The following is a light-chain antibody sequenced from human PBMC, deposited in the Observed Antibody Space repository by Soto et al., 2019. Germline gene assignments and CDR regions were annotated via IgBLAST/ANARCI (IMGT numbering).Light chain of an antibody. CDR2: GAS. V-gene: IGKV3-20*01. CDR1: QSVRSSY. J-gene: IGKJ1*01. CDR3: QQYGSSWT. Sequence: EIVLTQSPATLSSSPGERATLSCRTSQSVRSSYLAWYQQKPGQAPRLLIYGASSRAAGIPDRCSGSGSGTDFTLTISRLEPEVVAVYYCQQYGSSWTFGQGTKVEIK.